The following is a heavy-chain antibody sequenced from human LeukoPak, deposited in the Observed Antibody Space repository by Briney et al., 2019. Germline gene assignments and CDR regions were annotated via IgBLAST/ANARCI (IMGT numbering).Heavy chain of an antibody. V-gene: IGHV3-53*01. D-gene: IGHD3-10*01. CDR3: ASGSGSYRTPYYYMDV. J-gene: IGHJ6*03. CDR2: IYSGGST. CDR1: GFTVSSNY. Sequence: GGSLRLSCVASGFTVSSNYMSWVRQAPGKGLEWVSVIYSGGSTYYAGSVKGRFTISRDNSKSTLYLQMNSLRAEDTAVYYCASGSGSYRTPYYYMDVWGTGTTVTVSS.